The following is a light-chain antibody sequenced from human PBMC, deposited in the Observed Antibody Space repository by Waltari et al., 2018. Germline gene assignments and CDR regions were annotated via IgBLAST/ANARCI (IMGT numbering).Light chain of an antibody. Sequence: QSALTQPPSASGAPGQRVTISCSGGGSNIGTNFVYWYKQLPGSAPKLLMYRTDQRPSGVPGRFSGSKSGTSGSLAISGLRAEDEADYYCASWDGTLSGWLFGGGTTLTVL. J-gene: IGLJ3*02. V-gene: IGLV1-47*01. CDR3: ASWDGTLSGWL. CDR1: GSNIGTNF. CDR2: RTD.